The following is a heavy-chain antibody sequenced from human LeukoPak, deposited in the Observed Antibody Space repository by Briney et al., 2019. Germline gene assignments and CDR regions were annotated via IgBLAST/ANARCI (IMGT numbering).Heavy chain of an antibody. D-gene: IGHD2-15*01. CDR1: GGSFSGYY. CDR2: INHSGST. V-gene: IGHV4-34*01. CDR3: ARGIPGCIGGSCYSYGSGWYFDY. Sequence: SETLSLTCAVYGGSFSGYYWSWIRQPPGQGLEWIGEINHSGSTIYNPSLKSRVTISVDTSKNQFSLKLSSVTAADTAVYYCARGIPGCIGGSCYSYGSGWYFDYWGQGTLVTVSS. J-gene: IGHJ4*02.